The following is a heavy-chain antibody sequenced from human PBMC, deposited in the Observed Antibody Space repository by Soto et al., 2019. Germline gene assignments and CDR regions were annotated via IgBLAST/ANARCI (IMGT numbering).Heavy chain of an antibody. Sequence: PWGSLRLSCAASGFTFSSYSMNWVRQAPVKGMEWVSFISSSSSYIYYADSVKGRFTISRDNAKNSLYLQMNSLRAEDTAVYYFARDRWGVVVTSLDVWGQGTTVTVSS. V-gene: IGHV3-21*01. J-gene: IGHJ6*02. CDR3: ARDRWGVVVTSLDV. D-gene: IGHD3-22*01. CDR2: ISSSSSYI. CDR1: GFTFSSYS.